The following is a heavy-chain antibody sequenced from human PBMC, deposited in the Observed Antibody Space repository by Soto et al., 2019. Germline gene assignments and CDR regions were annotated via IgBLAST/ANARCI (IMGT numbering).Heavy chain of an antibody. CDR3: ARDLGVGAASDY. CDR1: GDSFTSYA. Sequence: GASVKASCKASGDSFTSYAMHWVRQAPGQRLEWMGWINAGNGNTKYSQKFQGRVTITRDTSASTAYMELSSLRSEDTAVYYCARDLGVGAASDYWGQGTLVTVSS. J-gene: IGHJ4*02. D-gene: IGHD1-26*01. CDR2: INAGNGNT. V-gene: IGHV1-3*01.